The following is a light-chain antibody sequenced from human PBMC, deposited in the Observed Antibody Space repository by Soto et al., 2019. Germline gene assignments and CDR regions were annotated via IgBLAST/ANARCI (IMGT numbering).Light chain of an antibody. CDR1: QSVLYNANNKKY. CDR2: CAS. CDR3: HQDASSPWT. J-gene: IGKJ1*01. Sequence: DIVMTQSPDSLTVSLGERATINCKSSQSVLYNANNKKYIAWFQQKPGQPPKLLIYCASNWQAGVPVRFRGSGSGTDFTLTISSLQAGDVAVYYCHQDASSPWTFGQGAKVEI. V-gene: IGKV4-1*01.